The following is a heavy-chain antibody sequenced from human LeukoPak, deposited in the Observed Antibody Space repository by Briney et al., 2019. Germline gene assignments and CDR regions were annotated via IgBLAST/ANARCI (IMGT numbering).Heavy chain of an antibody. CDR3: ARAAARWLPVDY. CDR1: GGSISSYY. CDR2: IYYSGST. Sequence: PSETLSLTCTVSGGSISSYYWSWIRQPPGKGLEWIGYIYYSGSTNYNPSLKSRVTISVDTSKNQFSLKLNSVTAADTAVYYCARAAARWLPVDYWGQGTLVTVSS. D-gene: IGHD5-24*01. J-gene: IGHJ4*02. V-gene: IGHV4-59*08.